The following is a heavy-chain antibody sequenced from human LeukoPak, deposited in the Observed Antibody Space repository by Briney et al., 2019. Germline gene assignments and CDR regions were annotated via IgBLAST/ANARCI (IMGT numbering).Heavy chain of an antibody. V-gene: IGHV1-69*05. J-gene: IGHJ6*03. CDR1: GGTFSSYA. D-gene: IGHD6-19*01. Sequence: GASVKVSCKASGGTFSSYAISWVRQAPGQGLEWMGGIIPIFGTANYAQKFQGRVTITTDESTSTAYMELRSLRSDDTAVYYCARDLAVAGRYYYYYMDVWGKGTTVTVSS. CDR2: IIPIFGTA. CDR3: ARDLAVAGRYYYYYMDV.